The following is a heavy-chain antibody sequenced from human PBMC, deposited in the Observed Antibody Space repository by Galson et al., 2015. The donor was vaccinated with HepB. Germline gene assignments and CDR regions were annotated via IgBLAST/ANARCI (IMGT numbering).Heavy chain of an antibody. D-gene: IGHD2-2*01. CDR1: GFTFSSYG. Sequence: SLRLSCAASGFTFSSYGMHWVRQAPGKGLEWVAVISYDGSNKYYADSVKGRFTISRDNSKNTLYLQMNSLRAEDTAVYYCAKDLEPAASYYYYGMDVWGQGTTVTVSS. V-gene: IGHV3-30*18. CDR2: ISYDGSNK. J-gene: IGHJ6*02. CDR3: AKDLEPAASYYYYGMDV.